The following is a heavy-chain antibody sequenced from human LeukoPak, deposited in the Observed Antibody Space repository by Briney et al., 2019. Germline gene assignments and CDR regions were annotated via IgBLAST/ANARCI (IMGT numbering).Heavy chain of an antibody. CDR1: GFTFSSYS. V-gene: IGHV3-21*01. CDR3: ARDLAPFFGRGVINDYYYYGMDV. Sequence: PGGSLRLSCAASGFTFSSYSMNWVRQAPGKGLEWVSSISSSSSYIYYADSVKGRFTISRDNAKNSLYLQTNSLRAEDTAVYYCARDLAPFFGRGVINDYYYYGMDVWGQGTTVTVSS. D-gene: IGHD3-10*01. J-gene: IGHJ6*02. CDR2: ISSSSSYI.